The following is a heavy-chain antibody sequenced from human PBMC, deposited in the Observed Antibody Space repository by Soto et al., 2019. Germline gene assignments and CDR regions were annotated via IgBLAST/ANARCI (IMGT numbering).Heavy chain of an antibody. J-gene: IGHJ4*02. D-gene: IGHD1-26*01. CDR3: AKSGGASPYYFDY. CDR2: ISVSGGGT. Sequence: PGGSLRLSCASSAFTFNTYAMVLVRQAPGKGLEWVSAISVSGGGTYYADSVKGRFTISRDTSKNTLYLQMNSLRADDTAVYYCAKSGGASPYYFDYWGRGTLVTVSS. CDR1: AFTFNTYA. V-gene: IGHV3-23*01.